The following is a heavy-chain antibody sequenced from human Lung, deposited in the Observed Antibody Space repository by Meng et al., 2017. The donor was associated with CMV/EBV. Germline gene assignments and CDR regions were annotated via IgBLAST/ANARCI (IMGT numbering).Heavy chain of an antibody. J-gene: IGHJ4*02. CDR2: IYHTGVT. V-gene: IGHV4-34*01. D-gene: IGHD2-2*01. CDR3: ATSPDGPAGFDY. CDR1: GGSFSGHY. Sequence: SETLSLXCGAYGGSFSGHYRSWIRQSPGKGLEWIGGIYHTGVTNYHPSLKSRVTISLDTSKMQFSLKLTSVTAADTAVYYCATSPDGPAGFDYWGQG.